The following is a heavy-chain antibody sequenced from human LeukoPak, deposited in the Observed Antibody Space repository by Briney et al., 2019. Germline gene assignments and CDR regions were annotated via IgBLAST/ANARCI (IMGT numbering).Heavy chain of an antibody. CDR3: ARYSSGWYAGDYFDY. J-gene: IGHJ4*02. V-gene: IGHV4-39*01. CDR1: GGSISSSSYY. CDR2: IYYSGST. Sequence: SETLSLTCTVSGGSISSSSYYWGWIRQPPGKGLEWIGSIYYSGSTYYNPSLKSRVTISVDTSKNQFSLKLSSVTAADTAVYYCARYSSGWYAGDYFDYWGQGTLVTVSS. D-gene: IGHD6-19*01.